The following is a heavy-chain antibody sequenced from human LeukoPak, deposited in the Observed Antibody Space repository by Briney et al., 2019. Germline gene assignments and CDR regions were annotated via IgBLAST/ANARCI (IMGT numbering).Heavy chain of an antibody. Sequence: PGGSLRLSCSASGFTFSSYEMNWVRQAPGKGLVWGTYISSSGSTIYYADSVKGRFTISRDNAKNSLYLQMNSLRAEDTAVYYCARVGDSSGWYPHYFDYWGQGTLVTVSS. D-gene: IGHD6-19*01. V-gene: IGHV3-48*03. CDR3: ARVGDSSGWYPHYFDY. CDR2: ISSSGSTI. J-gene: IGHJ4*02. CDR1: GFTFSSYE.